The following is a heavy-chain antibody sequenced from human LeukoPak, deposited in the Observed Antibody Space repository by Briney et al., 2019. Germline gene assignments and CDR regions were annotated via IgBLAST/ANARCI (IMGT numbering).Heavy chain of an antibody. J-gene: IGHJ6*03. D-gene: IGHD2-2*01. CDR1: GFAFRRYW. Sequence: GGSLRLSCAASGFAFRRYWMSWVRQAPGKGLEWVAFIRYDGSNKYYADSVKGRFTISRDNSKNTLYLQMNSLRAEDTAIYYCAKDPGDCSSTSCYFWGYYYYMDVWGKGTTVSVSS. CDR2: IRYDGSNK. V-gene: IGHV3-30*02. CDR3: AKDPGDCSSTSCYFWGYYYYMDV.